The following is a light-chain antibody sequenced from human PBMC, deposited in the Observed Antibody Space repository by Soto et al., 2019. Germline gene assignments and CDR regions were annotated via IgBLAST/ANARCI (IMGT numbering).Light chain of an antibody. J-gene: IGKJ2*01. V-gene: IGKV1-39*01. Sequence: DIQMTQSPSSLSPSVGDRVTITCRARQTLNSYLNWYQQKSPKAPKLLIYAAPRLQSGVPSRFNGRGTTTDFLHTSARLQPDDFATYYCQQSFRTTPTLVQGTKL. CDR3: QQSFRTTPT. CDR1: QTLNSY. CDR2: AAP.